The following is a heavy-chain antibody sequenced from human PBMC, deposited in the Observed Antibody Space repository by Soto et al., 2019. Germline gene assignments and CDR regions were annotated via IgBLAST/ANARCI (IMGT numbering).Heavy chain of an antibody. V-gene: IGHV3-23*01. CDR3: AKGLHNWNSWFDY. D-gene: IGHD1-7*01. CDR1: GFTFSSYA. CDR2: ISGSGDST. Sequence: LRLSCAASGFTFSSYAMGWVRQAPGKGLEWVSVISGSGDSTYYADSVKGRFTISRDNSKNTLYLQVNSLRAEDTAVYYCAKGLHNWNSWFDYWGQGILVTVS. J-gene: IGHJ4*02.